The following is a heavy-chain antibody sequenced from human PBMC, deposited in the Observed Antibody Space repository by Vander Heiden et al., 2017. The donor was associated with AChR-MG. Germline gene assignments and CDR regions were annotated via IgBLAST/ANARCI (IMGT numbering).Heavy chain of an antibody. V-gene: IGHV3-21*01. D-gene: IGHD6-19*01. J-gene: IGHJ5*01. CDR2: ISRSGSAI. Sequence: EVQLVASGGGLVKAGGSLRLSCAAPGFSSRRYILTCVRQAPGKGLEWVSSISRSGSAIYYADAVRGRFTISRDNANNSLSLQINSMRDEDTAVYYCASAREVAGRGRGSWVHGSLVAVSA. CDR1: GFSSRRYI. CDR3: ASAREVAGRGRGS.